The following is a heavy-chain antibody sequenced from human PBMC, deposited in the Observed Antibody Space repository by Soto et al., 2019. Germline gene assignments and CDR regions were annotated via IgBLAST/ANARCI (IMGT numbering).Heavy chain of an antibody. Sequence: SVKVSCKASGGTFSSYASSWVRQAPGQGLEWMGGIIPIFGTANYAQKFQGRVTITADKSTSTAYMELSSLRSEDTAVYYCARSDTLDPPSYYYDGMDVWGQGTTVTVS. CDR2: IIPIFGTA. J-gene: IGHJ6*02. CDR1: GGTFSSYA. CDR3: ARSDTLDPPSYYYDGMDV. D-gene: IGHD2-2*03. V-gene: IGHV1-69*06.